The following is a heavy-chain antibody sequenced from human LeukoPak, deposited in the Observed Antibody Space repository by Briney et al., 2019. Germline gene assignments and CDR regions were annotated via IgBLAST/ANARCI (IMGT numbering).Heavy chain of an antibody. V-gene: IGHV3-21*01. CDR2: ISSSSSYI. D-gene: IGHD2-15*01. CDR1: GFTFSSYS. CDR3: ARCPGGSCYSEFDY. J-gene: IGHJ4*02. Sequence: GGSLRLSCAASGFTFSSYSMNWVRQAPGKGLEWVSSISSSSSYIYYADSVKGRFTISRDNAKNSLYLQMNSLRAEDTAVYYCARCPGGSCYSEFDYWGQGTQVTVSS.